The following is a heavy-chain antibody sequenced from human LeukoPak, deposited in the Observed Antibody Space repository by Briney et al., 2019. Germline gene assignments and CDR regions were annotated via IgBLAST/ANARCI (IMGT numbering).Heavy chain of an antibody. CDR1: AFTVSSNY. Sequence: PGGSLRLSCAASAFTVSSNYMSWVRQAPGKGLEWVSVIYSGGSTYYADSVKGRFTISRDNSKNTLYLQMNSLRAEDTAVYYCARGDFWSGYYFFDYWGQGTLVTVSS. CDR3: ARGDFWSGYYFFDY. CDR2: IYSGGST. V-gene: IGHV3-53*01. J-gene: IGHJ4*02. D-gene: IGHD3-3*01.